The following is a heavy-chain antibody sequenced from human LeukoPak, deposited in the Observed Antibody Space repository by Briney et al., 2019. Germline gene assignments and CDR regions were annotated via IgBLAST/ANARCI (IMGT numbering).Heavy chain of an antibody. J-gene: IGHJ4*02. D-gene: IGHD3-9*01. V-gene: IGHV1-69*05. CDR2: IIPIFGTA. CDR3: ARETGYDIFDY. Sequence: ASVKVSCKASGGTFISYAISWVRQAPGQGREWMGGIIPIFGTANYAQKFQGRVTITTDESTSTAYMELSSLRSEETAVYYCARETGYDIFDYWGQGTLVTVSS. CDR1: GGTFISYA.